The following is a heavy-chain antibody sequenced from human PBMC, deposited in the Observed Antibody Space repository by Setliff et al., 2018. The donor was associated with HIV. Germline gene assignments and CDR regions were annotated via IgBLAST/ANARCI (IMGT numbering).Heavy chain of an antibody. CDR2: IFYTGST. CDR3: ARRGRDGVLIVFATGFDP. CDR1: GGSISSSTYY. Sequence: SETLSLTCSVSGGSISSSTYYWGWIRQPPGKGLEWIGDIFYTGSTYYNPSLKSRVAISIDTSENRFSLRLNSVTASDTGVYYCARRGRDGVLIVFATGFDPWGQGTLVTVSS. D-gene: IGHD2-8*01. J-gene: IGHJ5*02. V-gene: IGHV4-39*01.